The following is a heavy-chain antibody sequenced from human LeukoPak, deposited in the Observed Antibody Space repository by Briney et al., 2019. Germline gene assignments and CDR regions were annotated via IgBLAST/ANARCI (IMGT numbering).Heavy chain of an antibody. CDR2: IFQSGST. D-gene: IGHD3-10*01. Sequence: PSQTLSLTCAVSGGSISSGAYSWNWIRKPPGKGLEWIGYIFQSGSTYYNPSLESRVTVSVDRSRNQFSLKLTSVTAADTAVYYCARERGGSGNYSYFDFWGQGTLATVSS. CDR1: GGSISSGAYS. CDR3: ARERGGSGNYSYFDF. J-gene: IGHJ4*02. V-gene: IGHV4-30-2*01.